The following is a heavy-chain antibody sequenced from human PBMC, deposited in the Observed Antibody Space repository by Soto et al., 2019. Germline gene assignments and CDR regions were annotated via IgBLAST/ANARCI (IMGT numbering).Heavy chain of an antibody. J-gene: IGHJ4*02. Sequence: GGSLRLSCAASGFTFSSYAMHWVRQAPGKGLEWVAVISYDGSNKYYADSVKGRFTISRDNSKNTLYLQMNSLRAEDTAVYYCARDPYCGGDCSGYWGQGTLVTVSS. CDR1: GFTFSSYA. CDR3: ARDPYCGGDCSGY. D-gene: IGHD2-21*02. V-gene: IGHV3-30-3*01. CDR2: ISYDGSNK.